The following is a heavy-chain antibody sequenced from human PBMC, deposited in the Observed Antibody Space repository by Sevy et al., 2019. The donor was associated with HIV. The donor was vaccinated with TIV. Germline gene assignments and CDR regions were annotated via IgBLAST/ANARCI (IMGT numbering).Heavy chain of an antibody. CDR3: ARMGAQYYYDSSGYSATWGAFDI. CDR2: INPSGGST. Sequence: ASVKVSCKASGYTFTSYYMHWVRQAPGQGLERMGIINPSGGSTSYAQKFQGRVTMTRDTSTSTVYMELSSLRSEDTAVYYCARMGAQYYYDSSGYSATWGAFDIWGQGTMVTVSS. CDR1: GYTFTSYY. J-gene: IGHJ3*02. V-gene: IGHV1-46*01. D-gene: IGHD3-22*01.